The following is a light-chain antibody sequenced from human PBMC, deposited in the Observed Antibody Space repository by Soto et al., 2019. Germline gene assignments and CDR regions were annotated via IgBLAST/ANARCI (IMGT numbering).Light chain of an antibody. V-gene: IGLV2-14*01. Sequence: QSALTQPASVSGSPGQSITISCTGTSSDVGGFNYVSWYQQHPGKAPKLMIYDVNNRPSGVSNRFSGSKSGNTASLTISGLQAEDEADYYCTSYTSSITFYVFGTGTKVTV. CDR3: TSYTSSITFYV. CDR1: SSDVGGFNY. J-gene: IGLJ1*01. CDR2: DVN.